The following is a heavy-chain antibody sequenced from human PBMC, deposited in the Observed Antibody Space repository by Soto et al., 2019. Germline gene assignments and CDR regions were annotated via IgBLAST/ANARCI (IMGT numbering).Heavy chain of an antibody. CDR1: GGSFSGYY. Sequence: SETLSLTCAVYGGSFSGYYWSWIRQPPGKGLEWIGEINHSGSTNYNPSLKSRVTISVDTSKNQFSLKLSSVTAADTAVYCCARVDPIAAAGPGRDWFDPWGQGTLVTVSS. CDR3: ARVDPIAAAGPGRDWFDP. CDR2: INHSGST. D-gene: IGHD6-13*01. J-gene: IGHJ5*02. V-gene: IGHV4-34*01.